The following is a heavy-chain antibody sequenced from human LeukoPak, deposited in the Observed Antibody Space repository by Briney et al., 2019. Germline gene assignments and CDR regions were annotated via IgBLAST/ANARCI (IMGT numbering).Heavy chain of an antibody. Sequence: GGSLRLSCAASGFTFSSYAMSWVRQAPGKGLEWVSAISGSGGSTYYADSVTGRFTISSDNSKTTVYLQMNSLRAEDTAVYYCARVRGSSSRYFDYWGQGTLVTVSS. D-gene: IGHD6-6*01. V-gene: IGHV3-23*01. CDR3: ARVRGSSSRYFDY. CDR1: GFTFSSYA. J-gene: IGHJ4*02. CDR2: ISGSGGST.